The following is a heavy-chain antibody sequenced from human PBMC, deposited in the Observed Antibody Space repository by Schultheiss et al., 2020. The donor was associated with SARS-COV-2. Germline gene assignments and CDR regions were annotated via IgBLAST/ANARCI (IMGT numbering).Heavy chain of an antibody. J-gene: IGHJ6*02. CDR1: GDSVSSNSAA. CDR2: TYYRSKWYN. Sequence: SQTLSLTCAISGDSVSSNSAAWNWIRQSPSRGLEWLGRTYYRSKWYNDYAVSVKSRITINPDTSKNQFSLQLNSVTPEDTAVYYCARDQPSRIQLWLPYGMDVWGQGTTVTVSS. CDR3: ARDQPSRIQLWLPYGMDV. D-gene: IGHD5-18*01. V-gene: IGHV6-1*01.